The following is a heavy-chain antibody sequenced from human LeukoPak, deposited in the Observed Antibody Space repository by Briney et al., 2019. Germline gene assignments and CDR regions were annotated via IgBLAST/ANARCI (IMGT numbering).Heavy chain of an antibody. CDR3: ARGLGSSPSGY. V-gene: IGHV4-34*01. Sequence: PSETLSLTCVVYGGSFSGYYWSWIRQPPGKGLEWIGEINHSGSTNYNPSLKSRVTISVDTSKNQFSLKLSSVTAADTAVYYCARGLGSSPSGYWGQGTLVTVSS. D-gene: IGHD6-6*01. CDR1: GGSFSGYY. J-gene: IGHJ4*02. CDR2: INHSGST.